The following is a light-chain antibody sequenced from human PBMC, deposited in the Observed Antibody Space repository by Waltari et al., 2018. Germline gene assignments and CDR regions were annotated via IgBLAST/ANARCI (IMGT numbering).Light chain of an antibody. J-gene: IGLJ1*01. CDR1: SHNIGTNT. CDR3: ATWDGSLNGPYV. CDR2: NTN. Sequence: VLTQPPSASGTPGQRVTIPCSGSSHNIGTNTVTRYQQPPGTAPKLLMYNTNQRPSGVPDRFSGSKSGTSASLAISGLQSEDEADYYCATWDGSLNGPYVFGTGTKVTVL. V-gene: IGLV1-44*01.